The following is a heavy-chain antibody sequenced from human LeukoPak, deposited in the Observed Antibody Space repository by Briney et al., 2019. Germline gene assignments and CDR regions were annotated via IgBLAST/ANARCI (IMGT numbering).Heavy chain of an antibody. J-gene: IGHJ4*02. D-gene: IGHD4-17*01. Sequence: PGGSLRLSCAASGFTFSSYAMSWVRQAPGKGLEWVSAIIGSGGSTYYADSVKGRFTISRDNSKNTLYLQMNSLRAEDTAVYYCAKVVDYGDYLSEFDYWGQGTLVTVSS. CDR3: AKVVDYGDYLSEFDY. V-gene: IGHV3-23*01. CDR1: GFTFSSYA. CDR2: IIGSGGST.